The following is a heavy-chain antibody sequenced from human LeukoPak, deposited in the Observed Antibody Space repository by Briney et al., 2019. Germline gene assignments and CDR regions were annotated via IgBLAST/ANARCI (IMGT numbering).Heavy chain of an antibody. V-gene: IGHV4-39*01. J-gene: IGHJ4*02. CDR2: IYYSGST. D-gene: IGHD4-17*01. CDR3: ARRYYGVHY. Sequence: SETLSLTCAVSGGSISSSSYYWGWIRQPPGKGLEWIGSIYYSGSTYYNPSLKSRVTISVDTSKNQFSLKLSSVTAADTAVYYCARRYYGVHYWGQGTLVTVSS. CDR1: GGSISSSSYY.